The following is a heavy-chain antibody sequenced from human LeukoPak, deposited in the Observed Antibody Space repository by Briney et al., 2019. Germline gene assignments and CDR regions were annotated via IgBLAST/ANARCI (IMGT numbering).Heavy chain of an antibody. CDR2: INAGNGNT. CDR3: ARLVGATDRGPDY. J-gene: IGHJ4*02. V-gene: IGHV1-3*01. Sequence: GGSVKVSCKGSGYTFTSYSMHWGRQAPGQRPGGMGWINAGNGNTKYSQKFQGRVTITRDTSASTAYMELSSLRSEDTAVYYCARLVGATDRGPDYWGQGTLVTVSS. CDR1: GYTFTSYS. D-gene: IGHD1-26*01.